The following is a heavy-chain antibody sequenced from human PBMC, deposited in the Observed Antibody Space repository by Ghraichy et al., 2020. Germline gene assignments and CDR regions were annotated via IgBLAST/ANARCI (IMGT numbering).Heavy chain of an antibody. CDR2: ISSSSSYI. V-gene: IGHV3-21*01. CDR1: GFTFSSYS. J-gene: IGHJ4*02. D-gene: IGHD3-22*01. CDR3: ARDRYWHYYDKQPSENFDY. Sequence: GGSLRLSCAASGFTFSSYSMNWVRQAPGKGLEWVSSISSSSSYIYYADSVKGRFTISRDNAKNSLYLQMNSLRAEDTAVYYCARDRYWHYYDKQPSENFDYWGQGTLVTVSS.